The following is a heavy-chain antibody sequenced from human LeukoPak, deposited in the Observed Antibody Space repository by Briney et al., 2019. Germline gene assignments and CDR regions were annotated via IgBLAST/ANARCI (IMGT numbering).Heavy chain of an antibody. Sequence: PGGSLRLSCAASGFTFSSYAMSWVRQAPGKGLEWVSAISGSGGSTYYADSVKGRFIISRDNSKNTLYLQMNSLRAEDTAVYYCAKVRGQWLVRGYFDLWGRGTLVTVSS. CDR1: GFTFSSYA. CDR3: AKVRGQWLVRGYFDL. V-gene: IGHV3-23*01. D-gene: IGHD6-19*01. J-gene: IGHJ2*01. CDR2: ISGSGGST.